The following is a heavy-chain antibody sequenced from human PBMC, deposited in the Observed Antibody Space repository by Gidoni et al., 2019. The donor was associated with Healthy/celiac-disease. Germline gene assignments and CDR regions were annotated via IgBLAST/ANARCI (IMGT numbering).Heavy chain of an antibody. CDR1: GFTFSSYS. Sequence: EVQLVESGGGLVKPGGSLRLSCAASGFTFSSYSMNWVRQAPGKGLEWVSSISSSSSYIYYADSVKGRFTISRDNAKNSLYLQMNSLRAEDTAVYYCARDGYSSSWSLDYWGQGTLVTVSS. CDR2: ISSSSSYI. V-gene: IGHV3-21*01. J-gene: IGHJ4*02. CDR3: ARDGYSSSWSLDY. D-gene: IGHD6-13*01.